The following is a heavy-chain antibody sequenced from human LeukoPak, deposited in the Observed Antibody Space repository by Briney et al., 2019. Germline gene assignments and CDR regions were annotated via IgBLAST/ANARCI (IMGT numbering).Heavy chain of an antibody. CDR3: ARGRTGTTGFYYYYGMDV. Sequence: SETLSLTCTVSGGSISNGDYYWSWVRQPPGKGLEWIGYIYYSGSTYYNPSLKSRVTISVDTSKNQFSLKLSSVSAADTAVYYCARGRTGTTGFYYYYGMDVWGQGTTVTVSS. J-gene: IGHJ6*02. V-gene: IGHV4-30-4*01. CDR2: IYYSGST. D-gene: IGHD1-7*01. CDR1: GGSISNGDYY.